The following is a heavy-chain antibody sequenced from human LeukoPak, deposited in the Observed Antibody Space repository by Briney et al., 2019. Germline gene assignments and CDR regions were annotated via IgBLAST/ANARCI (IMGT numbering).Heavy chain of an antibody. CDR3: ARRTYYYGSGSYRDYYMDV. CDR1: GGSFSGYY. Sequence: SETLSLTCAVYGGSFSGYYWSWIRQPPGKGLEWIGEINHSGSTNYNPSLKSRVTISVDTSKDQFSLKLSSVTAADTAVYYCARRTYYYGSGSYRDYYMDVWGKGTTVTVS. V-gene: IGHV4-34*01. D-gene: IGHD3-10*01. CDR2: INHSGST. J-gene: IGHJ6*03.